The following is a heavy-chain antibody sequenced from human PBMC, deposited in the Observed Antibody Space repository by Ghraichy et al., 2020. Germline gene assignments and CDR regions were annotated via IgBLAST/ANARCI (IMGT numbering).Heavy chain of an antibody. CDR3: ARSSLHYYYAMDV. CDR2: ISWNGGST. V-gene: IGHV3-20*01. D-gene: IGHD1-26*01. Sequence: GGSLRLSCAASGFNFDDYGMTWVRQLPGKGLEWVSGISWNGGSTTYADSVKGRFTISRDNAKNSLYLQMSSLRDEDTAFYHCARSSLHYYYAMDVWGQGTTVTVSS. CDR1: GFNFDDYG. J-gene: IGHJ6*02.